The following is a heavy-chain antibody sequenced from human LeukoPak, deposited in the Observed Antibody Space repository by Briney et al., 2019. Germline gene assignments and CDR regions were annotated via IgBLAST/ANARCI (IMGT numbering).Heavy chain of an antibody. J-gene: IGHJ4*02. CDR2: TYYRSKWHN. CDR1: GDSVSSNSAA. CDR3: ARIVGGSPDY. Sequence: SGPGLVKPSQTLSLTCAISGDSVSSNSAAWNWIRQSPPRGLEWLGRTYYRSKWHNDYAVSVKSRITINPDTSKNQFTLQLNSVIPEDTAIYYCARIVGGSPDYWGQGTLVTVSS. D-gene: IGHD2-15*01. V-gene: IGHV6-1*01.